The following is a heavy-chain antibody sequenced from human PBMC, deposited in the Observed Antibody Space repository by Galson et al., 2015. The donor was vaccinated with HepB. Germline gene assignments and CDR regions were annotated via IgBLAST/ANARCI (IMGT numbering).Heavy chain of an antibody. CDR1: GFTFSNFG. Sequence: SLRLSCAASGFTFSNFGMSWVRQAPGKGLEWVSAISGGGGSTYYTDSVKGRFTISRDNSKNTLYLRMNSLRAEDTALYYCATNCTSTSCFFHWGLGTLVTVSS. D-gene: IGHD2-2*01. CDR2: ISGGGGST. J-gene: IGHJ4*02. V-gene: IGHV3-23*01. CDR3: ATNCTSTSCFFH.